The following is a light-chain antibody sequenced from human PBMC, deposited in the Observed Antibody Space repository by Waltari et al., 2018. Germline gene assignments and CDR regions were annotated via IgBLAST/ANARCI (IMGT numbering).Light chain of an antibody. J-gene: IGLJ2*01. CDR2: GNS. Sequence: QSVLTQPPSVSGAPGQRVTISCTGSSSNIGAHYDVHWYQHLPGTAPKLLIYGNSNRPSGVPDRFSGSKSGTSASLAITGLQAEDEADYYCQSLDSSLSGVVFGGGTKLTVL. CDR3: QSLDSSLSGVV. V-gene: IGLV1-40*01. CDR1: SSNIGAHYD.